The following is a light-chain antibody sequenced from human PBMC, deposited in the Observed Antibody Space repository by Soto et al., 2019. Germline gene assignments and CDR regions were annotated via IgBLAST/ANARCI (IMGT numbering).Light chain of an antibody. V-gene: IGKV3-15*01. CDR1: QGIRNY. CDR2: GAF. J-gene: IGKJ1*01. CDR3: QQYNDWPLT. Sequence: TQSPSFLSASVGDRVTITCRASQGIRNYLAWYQQKPGQAPSLLIYGAFTRATGIPARFSGTGSGTEFTLTISSLQSEDFALYYCQQYNDWPLTFGQGTKVDI.